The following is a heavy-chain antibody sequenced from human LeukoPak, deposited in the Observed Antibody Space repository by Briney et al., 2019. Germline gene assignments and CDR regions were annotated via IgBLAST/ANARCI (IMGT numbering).Heavy chain of an antibody. CDR3: ARGGAPTYNWFDP. D-gene: IGHD4-17*01. CDR1: GGSISPYY. CDR2: IYASGSN. J-gene: IGHJ5*02. Sequence: PSETLSLTCTVSGGSISPYYWSWIRQPAGKGLEWIGRIYASGSNNYNPSLKSRVTLSVGTSKNQFSLKLSSVTAADTAVYYCARGGAPTYNWFDPWGQGTLVTVSS. V-gene: IGHV4-4*07.